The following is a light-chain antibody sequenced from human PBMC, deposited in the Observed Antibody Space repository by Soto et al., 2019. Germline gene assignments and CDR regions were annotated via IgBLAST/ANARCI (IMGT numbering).Light chain of an antibody. CDR3: QQRSNLPPWT. V-gene: IGKV3-11*01. Sequence: EIVLTQSPATLSLSPGERATLSCRASQSVSSYLAWYQQKPGQAPRLLIYDASNRATGIPARLSGSGSGTDFTLTISSLEPEDFAVYYCQQRSNLPPWTFGQGTKVDI. J-gene: IGKJ1*01. CDR1: QSVSSY. CDR2: DAS.